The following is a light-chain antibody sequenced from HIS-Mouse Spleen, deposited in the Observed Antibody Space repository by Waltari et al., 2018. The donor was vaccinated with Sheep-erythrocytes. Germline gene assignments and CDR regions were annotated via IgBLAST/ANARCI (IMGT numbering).Light chain of an antibody. CDR3: QAWDSSTAEV. V-gene: IGLV3-1*01. Sequence: SYELTQPPSVSVSPGQTASITCSGDKLGDKYACWYQQKPGQSPVLVIYQDSKRPSGIPELFSGSNSGNTATLTISGTQAMDEADYYCQAWDSSTAEVFGGGTKLTVL. J-gene: IGLJ2*01. CDR2: QDS. CDR1: KLGDKY.